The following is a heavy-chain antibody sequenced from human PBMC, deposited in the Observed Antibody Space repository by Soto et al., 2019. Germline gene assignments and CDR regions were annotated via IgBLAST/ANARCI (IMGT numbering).Heavy chain of an antibody. CDR2: INPSGGST. V-gene: IGHV1-46*03. Sequence: ASVKVSCKASGYTFTSYYMHWVRQAPGQGLEWIGKINPSGGSTSYAQKFQGRVTMTRDTSTSTVYMELSSLRSEDTAVYYCARRLTGFYGFDYWGQGTLVTVSS. D-gene: IGHD3-10*01. CDR3: ARRLTGFYGFDY. J-gene: IGHJ4*02. CDR1: GYTFTSYY.